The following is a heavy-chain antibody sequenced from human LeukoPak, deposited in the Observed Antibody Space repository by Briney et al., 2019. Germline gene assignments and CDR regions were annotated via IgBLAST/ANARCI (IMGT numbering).Heavy chain of an antibody. V-gene: IGHV1-18*01. CDR3: ARGRYCSSTSCYETHAFDI. Sequence: ASVKVSCKASGYTFTSYGISWVRQAPGQGLEWMGWISAYNGNTNYAQKLQGRVTMTTDTSTSTAYMELRSLGSDDTAVYYCARGRYCSSTSCYETHAFDIWGQGTMVTVSS. CDR1: GYTFTSYG. J-gene: IGHJ3*02. D-gene: IGHD2-2*01. CDR2: ISAYNGNT.